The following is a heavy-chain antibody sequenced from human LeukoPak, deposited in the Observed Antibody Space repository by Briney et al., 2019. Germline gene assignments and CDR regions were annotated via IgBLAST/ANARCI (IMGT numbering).Heavy chain of an antibody. CDR1: GGSISSSSYY. D-gene: IGHD3-10*01. V-gene: IGHV4-39*07. Sequence: SETLSLTCTVSGGSISSSSYYWGWIRQPPGKGLEWIGSIYYSGSTYYNPSLKSRVTISVDTSKNQFSLKLSSVTAADTAVYYCATMVRGSGWFDPWGQGTLVTVSS. CDR3: ATMVRGSGWFDP. CDR2: IYYSGST. J-gene: IGHJ5*02.